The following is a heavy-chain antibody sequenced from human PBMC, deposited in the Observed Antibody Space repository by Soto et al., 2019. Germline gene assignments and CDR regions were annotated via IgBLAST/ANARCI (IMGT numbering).Heavy chain of an antibody. CDR2: IYTSGST. CDR3: AREQVAVAAYFDY. D-gene: IGHD6-19*01. J-gene: IGHJ4*01. Sequence: XETLALTFTVSGGSISSYYWSWIRQPAGKGLEWIGRIYTSGSTNYNPSLKSRVTMSVDTSKNQFSLKLSSVTAADTAVYYCAREQVAVAAYFDYSGHGTLVTVSS. CDR1: GGSISSYY. V-gene: IGHV4-4*07.